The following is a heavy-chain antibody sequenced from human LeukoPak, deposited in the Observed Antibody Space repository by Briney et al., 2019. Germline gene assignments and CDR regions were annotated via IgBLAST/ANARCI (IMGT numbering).Heavy chain of an antibody. CDR1: GFTFSNYW. V-gene: IGHV3-74*01. CDR2: INGDGRST. D-gene: IGHD3-9*01. CDR3: ARDGVLRTFDWLYYFDY. Sequence: PGGSLRLSCAASGFTFSNYWMHWVRQAPGKGLVWVSRINGDGRSTTYADSVKGRFTISRDNAKNSLYLQMNSLRAEDTAVYYCARDGVLRTFDWLYYFDYWGQGTLVTVSS. J-gene: IGHJ4*02.